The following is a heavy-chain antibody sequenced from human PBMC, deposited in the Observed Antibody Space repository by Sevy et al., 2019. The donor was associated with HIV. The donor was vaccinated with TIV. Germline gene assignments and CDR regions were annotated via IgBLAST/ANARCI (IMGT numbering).Heavy chain of an antibody. V-gene: IGHV3-23*01. D-gene: IGHD6-19*01. CDR1: GFTFSSYA. CDR3: AKDGPLSSSGWYGYFDY. Sequence: GGSLRLSCAASGFTFSSYAMSWVRQAPGKGLEWVSAISGSGGSTYYADSVKGRFTISRDNSKNTLYLQMNSLRAEDTAVYYCAKDGPLSSSGWYGYFDYWGQGTLVTVSS. J-gene: IGHJ4*02. CDR2: ISGSGGST.